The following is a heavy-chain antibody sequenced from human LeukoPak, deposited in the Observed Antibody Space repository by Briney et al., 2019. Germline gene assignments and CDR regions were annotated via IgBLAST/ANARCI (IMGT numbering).Heavy chain of an antibody. D-gene: IGHD1-1*01. CDR1: GYTFTSYD. CDR2: MNPNSGNT. CDR3: ARRSGGSGTTLGY. Sequence: VASVKVSCKASGYTFTSYDINWVRQATGQGLEWMGWMNPNSGNTGYAQKFQGRVTITRNTSISTAYMELSSLKSDDTAVYYCARRSGGSGTTLGYWGQGTLVTVSS. J-gene: IGHJ4*02. V-gene: IGHV1-8*01.